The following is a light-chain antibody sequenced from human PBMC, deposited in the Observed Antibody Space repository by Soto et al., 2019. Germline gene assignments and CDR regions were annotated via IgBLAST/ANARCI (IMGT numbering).Light chain of an antibody. CDR3: QQSSTAPFT. CDR1: ESISDY. Sequence: IQLTQSPSSLSASVGDRVTIACRASESISDYLNWYQHKPGEAPKVLVYSASTLRGGVPSRFSGTGSGTEFTLTISSLQPEDVATYYCQQSSTAPFTFGPGTKVDIK. V-gene: IGKV1-39*01. CDR2: SAS. J-gene: IGKJ3*01.